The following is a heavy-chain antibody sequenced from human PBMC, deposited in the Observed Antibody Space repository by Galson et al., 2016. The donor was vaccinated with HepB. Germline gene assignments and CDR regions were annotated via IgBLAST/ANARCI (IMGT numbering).Heavy chain of an antibody. CDR3: AKVVGRFGTGGDAFDI. Sequence: GSLRLSCAASGFTFSSYTMSWVRQAPGRGLVWVSLISGSGGSTHYADSVKGRFTISRDNSKNTLYLQMNSLRAEDTAVYYCAKVVGRFGTGGDAFDIWGQGTMVTVSS. CDR2: ISGSGGST. CDR1: GFTFSSYT. V-gene: IGHV3-23*01. J-gene: IGHJ3*02. D-gene: IGHD3-10*01.